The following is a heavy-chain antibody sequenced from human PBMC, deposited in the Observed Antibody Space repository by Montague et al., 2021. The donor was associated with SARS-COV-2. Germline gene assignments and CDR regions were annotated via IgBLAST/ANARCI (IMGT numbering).Heavy chain of an antibody. CDR3: VREKAGGLRNVFDI. CDR1: GVSIGSGDY. V-gene: IGHV4-38-2*02. Sequence: SETLSLTCTVSGVSIGSGDYWGWSRQPPGKGLEWMGSIYHSGTTXYNPPLQSRLTMSIDTSTNQFSLRLTSVTAADTAVFFCVREKAGGLRNVFDIWGQGTTVTVSS. J-gene: IGHJ3*02. CDR2: IYHSGTT.